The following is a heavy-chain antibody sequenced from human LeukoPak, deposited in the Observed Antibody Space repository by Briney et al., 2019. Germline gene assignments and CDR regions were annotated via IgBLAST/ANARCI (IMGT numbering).Heavy chain of an antibody. CDR1: GGTFISYA. D-gene: IGHD6-19*01. CDR3: ARDHSSGLYYFDY. V-gene: IGHV1-69*13. CDR2: IIPIFGTA. Sequence: SVKVSCKASGGTFISYAINWVRQAPGQGLEWMGGIIPIFGTANYAQKFQGRVTITADESTSTAYMELSSLRPEDTAVYYCARDHSSGLYYFDYWGQGTLVTVSS. J-gene: IGHJ4*02.